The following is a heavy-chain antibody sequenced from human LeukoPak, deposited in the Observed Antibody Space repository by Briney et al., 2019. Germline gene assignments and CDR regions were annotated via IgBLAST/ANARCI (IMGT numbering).Heavy chain of an antibody. V-gene: IGHV1-2*02. CDR1: GYTFTDYY. Sequence: ASVKVSCKASGYTFTDYYIHWVRLAPGQGLEWMGWINPNSGGTNYAQKFRGRVTMTRDASISTAYMELSRLRSDDTAIYFCASGVMDFDRGSYYDDAFDIWGQGTMVTVSS. CDR3: ASGVMDFDRGSYYDDAFDI. CDR2: INPNSGGT. J-gene: IGHJ3*02. D-gene: IGHD3-22*01.